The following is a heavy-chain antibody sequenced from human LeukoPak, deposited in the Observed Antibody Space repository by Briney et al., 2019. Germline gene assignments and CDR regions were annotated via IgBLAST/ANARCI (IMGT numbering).Heavy chain of an antibody. Sequence: GSVKVSCKASGYTLTDYYLHWVRQAPGQGLKWMGWINPNSGATHYAQSFQARVTMTRDTSIASSYMELTGLESDDTAVYYCARGRRILGGPENAGDFFDFWGQGSLVTVSS. J-gene: IGHJ4*01. CDR2: INPNSGAT. CDR3: ARGRRILGGPENAGDFFDF. CDR1: GYTLTDYY. D-gene: IGHD3-16*01. V-gene: IGHV1-2*02.